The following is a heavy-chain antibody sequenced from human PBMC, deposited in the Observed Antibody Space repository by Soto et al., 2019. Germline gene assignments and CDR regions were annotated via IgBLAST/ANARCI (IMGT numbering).Heavy chain of an antibody. Sequence: PSETLSLTCTVSGGSVSSGSYYWSWIRQPPGKGLEWIGYIYYSGSTNCNPSLKSRVTISVDTSKNQFSLKLSSVTAADTAVYYCARDRVRGVGVVVTAPYGMDVWGQGTTVTVSS. CDR3: ARDRVRGVGVVVTAPYGMDV. CDR2: IYYSGST. J-gene: IGHJ6*02. D-gene: IGHD2-21*02. V-gene: IGHV4-61*01. CDR1: GGSVSSGSYY.